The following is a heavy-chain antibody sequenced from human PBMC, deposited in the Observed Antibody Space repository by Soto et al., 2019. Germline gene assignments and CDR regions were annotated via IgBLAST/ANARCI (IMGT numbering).Heavy chain of an antibody. CDR2: ISGSGGST. CDR3: AKDSLCSGGSCYVRYYYYYGMDV. Sequence: EVQLLESGGGLVQPGGSLRLSCAASGFTFSSYAMSWVRQAPGKGLEWVSAISGSGGSTYYADSVKGRFTISRDNSKNTLYLQMNSLRAEDTAVYYWAKDSLCSGGSCYVRYYYYYGMDVWGQGTTVTVSS. J-gene: IGHJ6*02. V-gene: IGHV3-23*01. CDR1: GFTFSSYA. D-gene: IGHD2-15*01.